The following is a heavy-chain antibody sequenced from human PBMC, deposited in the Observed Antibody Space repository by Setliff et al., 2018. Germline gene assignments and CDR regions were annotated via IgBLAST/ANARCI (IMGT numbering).Heavy chain of an antibody. J-gene: IGHJ6*03. CDR3: ATSPKKVTGSDYYNYYMDV. D-gene: IGHD3-9*01. V-gene: IGHV1-69*06. CDR2: IITAFGSA. Sequence: GASVKVSCKTSGTTFNSHAINWVRQAPGQGLEWMGRIITAFGSAISAQKFQDRVSITADRTTYTAYLELTSLTLEDTAVYYCATSPKKVTGSDYYNYYMDVWG. CDR1: GTTFNSHA.